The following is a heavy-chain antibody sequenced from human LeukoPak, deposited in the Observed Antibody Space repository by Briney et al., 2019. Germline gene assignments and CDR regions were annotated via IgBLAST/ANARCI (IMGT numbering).Heavy chain of an antibody. CDR2: VNPDSGGT. J-gene: IGHJ4*02. CDR1: GYTFTTYY. V-gene: IGHV1-2*02. Sequence: ASVKVSCKSSGYTFTTYYIHWVRQAPGQGLEWMGWVNPDSGGTNYAQNFQGRVTLTRDTSISTAYMELSSLRSDDTAVYYCARGGLAGATHFDYWGQGTLVTVSS. D-gene: IGHD1-26*01. CDR3: ARGGLAGATHFDY.